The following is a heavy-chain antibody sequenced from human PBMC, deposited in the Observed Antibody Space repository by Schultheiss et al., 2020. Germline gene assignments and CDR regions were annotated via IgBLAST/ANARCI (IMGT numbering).Heavy chain of an antibody. V-gene: IGHV4-59*08. CDR2: IYYSGST. J-gene: IGHJ4*02. CDR3: ARMRTGSGWCYFDY. D-gene: IGHD6-19*01. CDR1: GGSISSYY. Sequence: SETLSLTCTVSGGSISSYYWSWIRQPPGKGLEWIGYIYYSGSTNYNPSLKSRVTISVDPSKNQFSLKLSSVTAADTAVYYCARMRTGSGWCYFDYWGQGTLVTVSS.